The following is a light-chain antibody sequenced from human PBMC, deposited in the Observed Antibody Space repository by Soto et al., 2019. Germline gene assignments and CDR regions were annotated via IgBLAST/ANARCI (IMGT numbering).Light chain of an antibody. CDR1: QSVSNN. CDR3: QQYGSSPAT. J-gene: IGKJ1*01. Sequence: EVVLTQSPGTLSLSPGERATLSCRASQSVSNNLAWYQQKPGQAPRLLIYGASSRAIGIPDRFSGSGSGTDFTLTISRLEPEDFAVYYCQQYGSSPATFGQGTKVDI. CDR2: GAS. V-gene: IGKV3-20*01.